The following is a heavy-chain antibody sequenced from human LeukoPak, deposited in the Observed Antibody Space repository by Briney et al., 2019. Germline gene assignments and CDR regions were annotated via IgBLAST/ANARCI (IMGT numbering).Heavy chain of an antibody. J-gene: IGHJ4*02. CDR2: ISGGGDSA. Sequence: GGSLRLSCAASGFTFSDYAMTWVRQTPGKGLEWVSVISGGGDSADYADSMKGRFTISRDNSKNTLYLQMNTLRAEDTALYYCAKLGCTGTFCYANYWGQGTQVTVSS. V-gene: IGHV3-23*01. CDR3: AKLGCTGTFCYANY. CDR1: GFTFSDYA. D-gene: IGHD2-2*01.